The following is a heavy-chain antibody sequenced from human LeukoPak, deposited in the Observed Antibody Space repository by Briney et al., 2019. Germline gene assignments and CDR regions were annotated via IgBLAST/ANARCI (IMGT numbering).Heavy chain of an antibody. D-gene: IGHD2-21*01. CDR2: VIPMYGTT. Sequence: SVKVSCKASGGTNYIVSWVRQAPGQGLVWMGRVIPMYGTTNYAQKFQGRVTITADKSTGTAYMELSSLRSDDTAVYFCATESQRLCGGATCYSSDSWGQGTLVTVSS. CDR1: GGTNYI. V-gene: IGHV1-69*08. J-gene: IGHJ4*02. CDR3: ATESQRLCGGATCYSSDS.